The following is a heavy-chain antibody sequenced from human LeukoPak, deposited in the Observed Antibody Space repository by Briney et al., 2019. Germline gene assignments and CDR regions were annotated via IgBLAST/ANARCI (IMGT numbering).Heavy chain of an antibody. CDR3: ASQKGRIAEAVDH. V-gene: IGHV3-48*03. Sequence: GSLRLSCAASGFTFSSYEMNWVRQAPGKGLEWVSYISSSGSTIYYADSVKGRFTISRDNAKNSLYLQMNSLRAEDTAVYYCASQKGRIAEAVDHWGQGTLVTVSS. J-gene: IGHJ4*02. CDR2: ISSSGSTI. D-gene: IGHD6-19*01. CDR1: GFTFSSYE.